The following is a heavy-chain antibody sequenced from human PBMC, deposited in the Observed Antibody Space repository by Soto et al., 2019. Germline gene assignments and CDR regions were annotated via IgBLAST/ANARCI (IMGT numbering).Heavy chain of an antibody. V-gene: IGHV3-23*01. CDR2: ISGNGDIT. CDR3: APSWDFWSGHYPNRGLGD. Sequence: EVQLLESGGGLVQPGGSLRLSCAGSGFTFNSYAMSWVRQAPGQGLEWVSSISGNGDITHYADSVEGRFTISRDNSKNTLFLQMNSLRAEDTAVYYCAPSWDFWSGHYPNRGLGDWGQGTLVTVSS. J-gene: IGHJ4*02. CDR1: GFTFNSYA. D-gene: IGHD3-3*01.